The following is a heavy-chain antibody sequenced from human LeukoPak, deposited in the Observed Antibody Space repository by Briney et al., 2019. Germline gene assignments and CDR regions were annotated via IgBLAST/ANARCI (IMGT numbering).Heavy chain of an antibody. D-gene: IGHD2-15*01. CDR2: MDPKSGDT. CDR3: ATKGGLTPNTLAM. V-gene: IGHV1-2*02. J-gene: IGHJ3*01. Sequence: ASVKVSCKGSGYDFTVYYMHWVRQAPGQGLEWMGWMDPKSGDTVYAPKFQGRVSMTRDTFITTAYMELSSLTFDDSAMYYCATKGGLTPNTLAMWGHGTMVTVSS. CDR1: GYDFTVYY.